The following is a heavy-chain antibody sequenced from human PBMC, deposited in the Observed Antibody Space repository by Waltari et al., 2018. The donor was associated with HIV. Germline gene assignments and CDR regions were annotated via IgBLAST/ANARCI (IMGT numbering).Heavy chain of an antibody. D-gene: IGHD2-2*01. Sequence: EVQLVESGGGLVQPGRSLRLSCAASGLTFDDYAMHWVRQAPGKGLEWVSGISGDSGSIGYADSVKGRFTISRDNAKNSLYLQINSLRAEETALYYCAKGGVVPAAAGFDPWGQGTLVTVSS. V-gene: IGHV3-9*01. CDR1: GLTFDDYA. J-gene: IGHJ5*02. CDR3: AKGGVVPAAAGFDP. CDR2: ISGDSGSI.